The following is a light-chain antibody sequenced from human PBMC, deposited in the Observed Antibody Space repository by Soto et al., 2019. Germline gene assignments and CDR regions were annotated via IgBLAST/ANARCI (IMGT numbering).Light chain of an antibody. Sequence: DIQMTQSPSSLSASVGDRVTITCRASHSISNYLNWYQQKPGKAPKLLIYGASNLQSGVPSRFSGSGSGTDFTLTISSLQPEDFATYYCQQSHSTPLTFGQGTKVEIK. CDR1: HSISNY. CDR3: QQSHSTPLT. J-gene: IGKJ1*01. CDR2: GAS. V-gene: IGKV1-39*01.